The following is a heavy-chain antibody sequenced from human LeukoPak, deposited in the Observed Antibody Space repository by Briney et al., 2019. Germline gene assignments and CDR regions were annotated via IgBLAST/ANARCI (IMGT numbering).Heavy chain of an antibody. D-gene: IGHD5-18*01. J-gene: IGHJ6*02. V-gene: IGHV3-11*01. CDR3: ARDFRYSYGYYYYGMDV. CDR1: GFTFSDYY. CDR2: ISSSGSTI. Sequence: GGSLRLSCAASGFTFSDYYMSWIRQAPGKGLEWVSYISSSGSTIYYADSVKGRFTISRDNAKNSLYLQMNSLRAEDTAVYYCARDFRYSYGYYYYGMDVWGQGTTVTVSS.